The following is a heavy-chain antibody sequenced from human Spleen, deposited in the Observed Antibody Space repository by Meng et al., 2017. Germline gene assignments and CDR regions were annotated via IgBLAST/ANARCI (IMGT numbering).Heavy chain of an antibody. V-gene: IGHV1-2*06. CDR1: GYTFIDYY. Sequence: QAQLVQSGAEVKKPGASLNVPCKASGYTFIDYYMHWVRQAPGQGLEWMGRINPNSGGADYAQKFQGRVTMTRDKSISTAYMELTRLRSDDTAVYYCAREQQWLVQDFDSWGQGTLVTVSS. D-gene: IGHD6-19*01. CDR2: INPNSGGA. J-gene: IGHJ4*02. CDR3: AREQQWLVQDFDS.